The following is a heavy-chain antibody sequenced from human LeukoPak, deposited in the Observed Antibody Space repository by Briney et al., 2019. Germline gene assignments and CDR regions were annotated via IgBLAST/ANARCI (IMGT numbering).Heavy chain of an antibody. CDR2: ISSSISYI. CDR3: ASGNFDFWSGPNDY. CDR1: GFTFSSYS. J-gene: IGHJ4*02. D-gene: IGHD3-3*01. V-gene: IGHV3-21*01. Sequence: PGGSLRLSCAASGFTFSSYSMNWVRQAPGKGLKCVSSISSSISYIYYADSVKGRFTISRDNAKNSLYLQMNSLRAEDTAVYYCASGNFDFWSGPNDYWGQGTLVTVSS.